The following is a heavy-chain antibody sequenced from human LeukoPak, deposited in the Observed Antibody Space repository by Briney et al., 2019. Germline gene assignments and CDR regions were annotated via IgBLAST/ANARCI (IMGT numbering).Heavy chain of an antibody. CDR3: ARAGIAARFNWFDP. Sequence: ASVKVSCKASGYTFTGYYMHWVRQAPGQGLEWMGWINPNSGGTNYAQKFQGRVTMTRDTSISTAYMELSRLRSDDTAVYYCARAGIAARFNWFDPWGQGTLVTVSS. D-gene: IGHD6-6*01. CDR2: INPNSGGT. CDR1: GYTFTGYY. V-gene: IGHV1-2*02. J-gene: IGHJ5*02.